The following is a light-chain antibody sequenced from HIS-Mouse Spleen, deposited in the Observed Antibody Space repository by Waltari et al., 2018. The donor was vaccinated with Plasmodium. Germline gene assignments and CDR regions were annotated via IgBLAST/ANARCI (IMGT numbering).Light chain of an antibody. J-gene: IGKJ1*01. Sequence: DIQMTQSPSSLSASVGDRVPITCRASQSISSYLNWYQQKPGKAPKLLIYASSSLQSGVPSMFSSSGSGTDFTLSISSLQPEDFATYYCQQSYSTWTFGQGTKVEIK. CDR3: QQSYSTWT. CDR2: ASS. V-gene: IGKV1-39*01. CDR1: QSISSY.